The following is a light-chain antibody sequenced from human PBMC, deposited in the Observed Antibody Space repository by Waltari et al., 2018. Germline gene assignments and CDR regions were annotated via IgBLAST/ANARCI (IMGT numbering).Light chain of an antibody. V-gene: IGLV1-44*01. J-gene: IGLJ1*01. CDR1: SPNIESNT. CDR3: AAWDDSLNEFV. Sequence: QSVLTQPPSASGTPGQRVTISCSGSSPNIESNTVDWYQQLPGTAPNLLIDGDYRGPSGVPDRCSDSKSGTSASLAIRGLQSEDEADYYCAAWDDSLNEFVFGTGTKVTVL. CDR2: GDY.